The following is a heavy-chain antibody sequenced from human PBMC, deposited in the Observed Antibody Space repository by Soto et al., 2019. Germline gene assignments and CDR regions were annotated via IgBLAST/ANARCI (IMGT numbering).Heavy chain of an antibody. CDR3: AKDAYSSGWYLDAFDI. CDR2: ISGSGGKT. D-gene: IGHD6-19*01. Sequence: EVQLLESGGGLVQPGGSLRLSCTDSASEFTFSSHAMNWVRQAPGKGLEWVSGISGSGGKTYYADSEKGRFTISRDNSKNTVYLQMNSLRAEDTAVYYCAKDAYSSGWYLDAFDIWGQGTMVTVSS. V-gene: IGHV3-23*01. CDR1: EFTFSSHA. J-gene: IGHJ3*02.